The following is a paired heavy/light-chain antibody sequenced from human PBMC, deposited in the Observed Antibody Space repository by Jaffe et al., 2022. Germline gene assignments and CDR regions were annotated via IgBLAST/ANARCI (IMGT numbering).Light chain of an antibody. CDR1: QSVATNY. CDR2: GAS. V-gene: IGKV3-20*01. CDR3: QQYDPSARGLT. J-gene: IGKJ4*01. Sequence: EIVLTQSPGTLSLSPGERATLSCRASQSVATNYLAWYQQKPGQAPRLVIYGASSRATGIPDRFSGSGSGTDFTLTISRLEPEDFAVYYCQQYDPSARGLTSGGGTKVEIK.
Heavy chain of an antibody. CDR3: ARAIRDNWYYFDY. J-gene: IGHJ4*02. Sequence: EEQLLESGGGLVQPGGSLRLSCAASGFTFSTFDMNWVRQAPGKGLEWVSVIGPGYTIYYADSVKGRFTISRDNSRNTLYLQMNSLRADDTAVYFCARAIRDNWYYFDYWGPGTLVTVSS. V-gene: IGHV3-23*01. D-gene: IGHD1-1*01. CDR2: IGPGYTI. CDR1: GFTFSTFD.